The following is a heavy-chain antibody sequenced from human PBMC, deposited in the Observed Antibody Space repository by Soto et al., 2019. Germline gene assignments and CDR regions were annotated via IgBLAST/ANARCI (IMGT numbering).Heavy chain of an antibody. CDR1: GYTFTIYY. V-gene: IGHV1-46*01. J-gene: IGHJ3*02. D-gene: IGHD2-15*01. Sequence: GASVKVSCKASGYTFTIYYMNWVRQAPGQGLEWMGIINPSGGSTSYAQKFQGRVTMTRDTSTSIVYMELSSLRSEDTAVYYCAREPHRYCRGGSCFGDAFDIWGQGTMVTVSS. CDR2: INPSGGST. CDR3: AREPHRYCRGGSCFGDAFDI.